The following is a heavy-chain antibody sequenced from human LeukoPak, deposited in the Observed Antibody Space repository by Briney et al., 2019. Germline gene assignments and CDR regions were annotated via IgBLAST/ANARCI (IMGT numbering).Heavy chain of an antibody. J-gene: IGHJ4*02. Sequence: ASVKVSCKASGYTFTGFYLHWVRQAPGQGLEWMGWINPSSGATYYAQNFQGRVTMTRDTSINTAYMELNILKSDDTAVYYCARVKRLLPEYEYWGQGSLVTVSS. CDR2: INPSSGAT. D-gene: IGHD2-15*01. V-gene: IGHV1-2*02. CDR1: GYTFTGFY. CDR3: ARVKRLLPEYEY.